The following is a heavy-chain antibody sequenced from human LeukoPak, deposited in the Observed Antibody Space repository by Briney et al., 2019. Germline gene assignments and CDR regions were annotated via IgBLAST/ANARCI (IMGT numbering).Heavy chain of an antibody. D-gene: IGHD2-8*01. CDR2: IYYSGST. V-gene: IGHV4-30-4*01. CDR1: GDSISSGDYY. J-gene: IGHJ4*02. Sequence: PSETLSLTCTVSGDSISSGDYYWSWIRQPPGKGLEWIGYIYYSGSTYYNPSLKSRPTISIDTSKNQFSLKLSSVTAADTAVYYCSRENGAFSPFGYWGQGTLVTVLS. CDR3: SRENGAFSPFGY.